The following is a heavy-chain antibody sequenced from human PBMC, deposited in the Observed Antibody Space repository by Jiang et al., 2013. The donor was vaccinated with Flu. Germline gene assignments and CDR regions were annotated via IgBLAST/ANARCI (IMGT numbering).Heavy chain of an antibody. Sequence: SGAEVKKPGASVKVSCKASGYTFTGYHIQWVRQAPGQGLEWMGWIKPSSGGTNYAQKFQGRVTMTGDTPTSTAYMELSRLRSDDTALYYCVRAVQFYSYAFDLWGQGTKVTVSS. CDR2: IKPSSGGT. CDR1: GYTFTGYH. D-gene: IGHD4-11*01. CDR3: VRAVQFYSYAFDL. V-gene: IGHV1-2*02. J-gene: IGHJ3*01.